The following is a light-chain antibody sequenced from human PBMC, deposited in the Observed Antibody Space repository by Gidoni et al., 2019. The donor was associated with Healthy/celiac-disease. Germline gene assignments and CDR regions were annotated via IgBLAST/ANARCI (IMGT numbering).Light chain of an antibody. CDR2: DAS. J-gene: IGKJ2*01. CDR3: QQRSNWPPMYT. Sequence: EIVSTQSPATLSLSPGERATLSCRASQSVSSYLAWYQQKPGQAPRLLIYDASNRATGIPARFSGSGSGTDFTLTIGSLEPEDFAVYYCQQRSNWPPMYTFGQGTKLEIK. V-gene: IGKV3-11*01. CDR1: QSVSSY.